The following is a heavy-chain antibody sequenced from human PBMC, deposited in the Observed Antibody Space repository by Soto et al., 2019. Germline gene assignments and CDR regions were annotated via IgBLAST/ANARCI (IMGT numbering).Heavy chain of an antibody. V-gene: IGHV1-69*01. Sequence: QVQLVQSGAEVKKPGSSVKVSCKASVGTFSSYAISWVRQAPGQGLEWMGGIIPIFGTANYAQKFQGRVTITEDESTSTAYMELSSRRTEDTAVYYCAKAEGVYAVTPKNGMDVWGQGTTVTVSS. CDR2: IIPIFGTA. CDR1: VGTFSSYA. D-gene: IGHD4-17*01. J-gene: IGHJ6*02. CDR3: AKAEGVYAVTPKNGMDV.